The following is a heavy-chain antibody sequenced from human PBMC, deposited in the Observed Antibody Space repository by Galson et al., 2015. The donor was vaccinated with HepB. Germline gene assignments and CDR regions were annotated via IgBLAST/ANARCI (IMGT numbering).Heavy chain of an antibody. J-gene: IGHJ3*02. CDR3: ARGPRISMHLDI. D-gene: IGHD2/OR15-2a*01. Sequence: SLRLSCAASGFTVSSNYMSWVRQAPGKGPEWVSVIYSGGSTYYADSVKGRCTISRDNSKKTLYLQMNSLRAEDTAVYYCARGPRISMHLDIWGQGTMVPVTS. CDR2: IYSGGST. V-gene: IGHV3-66*01. CDR1: GFTVSSNY.